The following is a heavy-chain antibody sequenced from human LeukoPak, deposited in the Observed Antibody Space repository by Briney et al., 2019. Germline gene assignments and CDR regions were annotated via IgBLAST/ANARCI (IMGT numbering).Heavy chain of an antibody. CDR2: ISSSSTYI. D-gene: IGHD5-18*01. V-gene: IGHV3-21*01. Sequence: GGSLRLSCAASGFTFSSYIMNWVRQTPGKGLEWVSSISSSSTYIYYADSVKGRFTISRDNAKNPLYLQMNSLRAEDTAVYYCAREPTAMILWGQGTLVTVSS. J-gene: IGHJ4*02. CDR1: GFTFSSYI. CDR3: AREPTAMIL.